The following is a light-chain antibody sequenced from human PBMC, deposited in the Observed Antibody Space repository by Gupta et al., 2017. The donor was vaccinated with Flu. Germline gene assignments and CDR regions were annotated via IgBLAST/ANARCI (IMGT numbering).Light chain of an antibody. Sequence: QSALTQPASGSGSPGQSTTISCTGTSSDVGGYNYVSWYQHHPGKAPKLMIYEVINRPSGVSNRFSGSKSGNTASLTISGLQAEDEADYYCSSYTSSNSLEFGGGTKLTVL. CDR1: SSDVGGYNY. CDR3: SSYTSSNSLE. CDR2: EVI. J-gene: IGLJ3*02. V-gene: IGLV2-14*01.